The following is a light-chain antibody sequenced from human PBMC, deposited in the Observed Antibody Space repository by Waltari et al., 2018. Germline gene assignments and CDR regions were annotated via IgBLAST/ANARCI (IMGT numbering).Light chain of an antibody. CDR3: QQFYTTPPT. Sequence: DIVMTQSPDSLAVSLGERATINCKSSQSVLFSSNSKNYLAWYQQKPGQPPKLLIYWASTRESGVPDRFSGSGSGTDFTLTICSLQAEDVAVYYCQQFYTTPPTFGQ. CDR1: QSVLFSSNSKNY. V-gene: IGKV4-1*01. J-gene: IGKJ1*01. CDR2: WAS.